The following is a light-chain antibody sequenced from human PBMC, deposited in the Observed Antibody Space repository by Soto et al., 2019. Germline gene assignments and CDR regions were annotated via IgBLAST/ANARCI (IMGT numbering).Light chain of an antibody. J-gene: IGLJ3*02. Sequence: QSALTQPASVSGSPGQSITISCSGTTSDIGRYNFVSWYQQHPGKAPKLIIYEVTVRPSGLSNRFSASKSGTTASLTISGLQDEDEAVYYCSSYISSTYWVFGGGTKLTVL. CDR3: SSYISSTYWV. CDR1: TSDIGRYNF. CDR2: EVT. V-gene: IGLV2-14*01.